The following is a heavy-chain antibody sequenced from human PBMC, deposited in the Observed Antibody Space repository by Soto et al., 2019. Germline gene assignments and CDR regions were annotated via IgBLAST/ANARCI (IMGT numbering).Heavy chain of an antibody. D-gene: IGHD6-13*01. CDR3: ARVRLGYSSSWYGSPNAFDI. Sequence: SVKVSCKASGYTFTIYYMHWVRQTPGQGLEWMGIINPSGGSTSYAQKFQGRVTMTRDTSTSTVYMELSSLRSEDTAVYYCARVRLGYSSSWYGSPNAFDIWGQGTMVTVSS. J-gene: IGHJ3*02. CDR1: GYTFTIYY. CDR2: INPSGGST. V-gene: IGHV1-46*03.